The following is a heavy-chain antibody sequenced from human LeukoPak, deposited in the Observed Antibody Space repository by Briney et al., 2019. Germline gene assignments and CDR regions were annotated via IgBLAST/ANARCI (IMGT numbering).Heavy chain of an antibody. D-gene: IGHD4-11*01. CDR3: ARDLVTTVTTGY. Sequence: ASVKVSCKASGYTFTSYGISWVRQAPGQGLEWMGWISAYNGNTNYAQKFQGRVTMTRDTSISTAYMELSRLRSDDTAVYYCARDLVTTVTTGYWGQGTLVTVSS. J-gene: IGHJ4*02. V-gene: IGHV1-18*01. CDR2: ISAYNGNT. CDR1: GYTFTSYG.